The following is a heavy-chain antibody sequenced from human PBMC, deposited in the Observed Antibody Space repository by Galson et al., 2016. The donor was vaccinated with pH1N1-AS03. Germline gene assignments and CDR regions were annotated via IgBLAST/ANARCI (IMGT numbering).Heavy chain of an antibody. CDR1: GFTFTTYA. D-gene: IGHD2-15*01. CDR3: AKGRKDDCRGRSCSGYYHMDV. J-gene: IGHJ6*02. CDR2: IGVSGAYT. V-gene: IGHV3-23*01. Sequence: SLRLSCAASGFTFTTYAMNWVRQAPGKGLEWVSSIGVSGAYTFYTDSVKGRFTISRDNSTNTVFLQMNRLRAEDTAVYYCAKGRKDDCRGRSCSGYYHMDVWGQGTTVTVSS.